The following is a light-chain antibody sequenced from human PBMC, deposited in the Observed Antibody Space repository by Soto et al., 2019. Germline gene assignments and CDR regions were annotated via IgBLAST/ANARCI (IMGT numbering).Light chain of an antibody. V-gene: IGKV3-20*01. Sequence: EIVLTQSPGTLSLSPGERATLSCRASQSVSSIYLAWYQQEPGQAPRLLIYRASSRATGIPDRFSGSGSGTDFTLTISRLEPEDVAVYYCQQYGGSPPYTFGQGTKLEIK. CDR1: QSVSSIY. J-gene: IGKJ2*01. CDR3: QQYGGSPPYT. CDR2: RAS.